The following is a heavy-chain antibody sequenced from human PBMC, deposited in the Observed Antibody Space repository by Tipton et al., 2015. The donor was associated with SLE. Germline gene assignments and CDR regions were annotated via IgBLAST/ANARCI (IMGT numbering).Heavy chain of an antibody. CDR3: ATVTSSSWFRAFDY. CDR1: GGSLSSGDYH. Sequence: TLSLTCTVSGGSLSSGDYHWSWIRQSPGRGLEWIGYISYSGSTLYNPSLKSRVTISVDTSKNQFSLKLTSVTAADTAVYYCATVTSSSWFRAFDYWGQGTLVTVSS. CDR2: ISYSGST. V-gene: IGHV4-30-4*02. J-gene: IGHJ4*02. D-gene: IGHD6-13*01.